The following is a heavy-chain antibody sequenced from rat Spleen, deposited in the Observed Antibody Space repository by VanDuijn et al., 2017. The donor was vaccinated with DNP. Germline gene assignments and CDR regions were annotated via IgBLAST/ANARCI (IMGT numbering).Heavy chain of an antibody. CDR3: ATPPLGH. CDR1: GFTFSDYY. V-gene: IGHV5-25*01. CDR2: ISPGGLT. Sequence: EVQLVETGGGLVQPGRSLKLSCVASGFTFSDYYMAWVRQAPGKGLEWVASISPGGLTYYRDSVKGRFTISRDNAKSTLYLQMDSLRSEDTATYYGATPPLGHWGQGVMVTVSS. D-gene: IGHD3-2*01. J-gene: IGHJ2*01.